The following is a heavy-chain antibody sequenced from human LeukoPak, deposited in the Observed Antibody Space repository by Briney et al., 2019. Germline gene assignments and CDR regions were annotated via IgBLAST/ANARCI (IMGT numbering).Heavy chain of an antibody. Sequence: SETLSLTCTVSGGSISNYYWSWIRQPPGKGLEWIGYIHYSGSTNYNPSLKSRVTISVDTSMNQFSLKLCSVTAADTAVYYCARGMDFWSADDAFDIWGRGTMVTVSS. V-gene: IGHV4-59*01. J-gene: IGHJ3*02. D-gene: IGHD3-3*01. CDR3: ARGMDFWSADDAFDI. CDR1: GGSISNYY. CDR2: IHYSGST.